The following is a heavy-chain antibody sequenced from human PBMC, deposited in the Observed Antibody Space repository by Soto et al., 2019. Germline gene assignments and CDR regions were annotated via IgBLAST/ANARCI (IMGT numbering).Heavy chain of an antibody. CDR1: GFTFSVYG. J-gene: IGHJ6*02. CDR2: IWYDGSDE. Sequence: GGSLRLSCAASGFTFSVYGMHWVRLAPGKGLEWVAVIWYDGSDEYYADSVKGRFTISRDNSKNTLYLQMNSLRAEDTAVYYCTTTQVIAAAGTSGKVDYYYYFGMDVWGQGTTVTVSS. CDR3: TTTQVIAAAGTSGKVDYYYYFGMDV. D-gene: IGHD6-13*01. V-gene: IGHV3-33*01.